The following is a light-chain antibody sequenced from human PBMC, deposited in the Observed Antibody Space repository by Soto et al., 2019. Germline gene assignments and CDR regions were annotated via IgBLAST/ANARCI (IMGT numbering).Light chain of an antibody. Sequence: EIVLTQSPDTLSLSPGERATLSCRASQSINDKCLAWYRQTPGQAPRLLIYGASVRGTGIPDRFSGSGSGTDFTLTISRLEPEDFAVYYCQQYGTSTGTFGQGTKVEIK. CDR1: QSINDKC. V-gene: IGKV3-20*01. CDR2: GAS. CDR3: QQYGTSTGT. J-gene: IGKJ1*01.